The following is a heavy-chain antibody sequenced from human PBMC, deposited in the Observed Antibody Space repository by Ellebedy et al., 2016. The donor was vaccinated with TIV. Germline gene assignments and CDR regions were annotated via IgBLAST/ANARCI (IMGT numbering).Heavy chain of an antibody. CDR3: AKDHDARGVIITQYFDY. J-gene: IGHJ4*02. CDR1: GFTFSSYW. V-gene: IGHV3-7*03. CDR2: IKQDGSEK. Sequence: GESLKISXAASGFTFSSYWMSWVRQAPGKGLEWVANIKQDGSEKYYVDSVKGRFTISRDNAKNSLYLQMNSLRAEDTAVYYCAKDHDARGVIITQYFDYWGQGTLVTVSS. D-gene: IGHD3-10*02.